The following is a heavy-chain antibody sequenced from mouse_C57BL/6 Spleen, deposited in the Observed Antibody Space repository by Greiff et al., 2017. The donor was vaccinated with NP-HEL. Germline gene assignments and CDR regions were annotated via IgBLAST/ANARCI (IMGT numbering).Heavy chain of an antibody. D-gene: IGHD1-1*01. J-gene: IGHJ1*03. Sequence: QVHVKQSGAELVKPGASVKLSCKASGYTFTSYWMHWVKQRPGRGLEWIGRIDPNSGGTKYNEKFKGKATLTVDKPSSTAYMQLSSLTSEDSAVYYCARSPIARVVATRYFDVWGTGTTVTVSS. CDR3: ARSPIARVVATRYFDV. CDR1: GYTFTSYW. CDR2: IDPNSGGT. V-gene: IGHV1-72*01.